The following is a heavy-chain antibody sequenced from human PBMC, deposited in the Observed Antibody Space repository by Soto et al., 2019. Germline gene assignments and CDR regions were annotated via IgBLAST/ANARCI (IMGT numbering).Heavy chain of an antibody. CDR3: AKGRFDVVTISPFDH. CDR1: GFTFSSLG. J-gene: IGHJ4*01. V-gene: IGHV3-30*18. D-gene: IGHD3-3*02. CDR2: ISYDGTEE. Sequence: GGSLRLSCAASGFTFSSLGMHWVRQAPGKGLEWVAVISYDGTEEKYADSVKGRATVSRDNSKNTVYLQMNRLRGDDSAIYYCAKGRFDVVTISPFDHWGQGTLVTVSS.